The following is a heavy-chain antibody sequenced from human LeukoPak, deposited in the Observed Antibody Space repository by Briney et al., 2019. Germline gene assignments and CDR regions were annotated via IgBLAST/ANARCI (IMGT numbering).Heavy chain of an antibody. CDR1: GGSISSGRYY. D-gene: IGHD6-19*01. CDR3: AKGTSSGWYYFDY. Sequence: SETLSLTCNVSGGSISSGRYYWSWIRLPAGKGLEWIGRIFTSGSTNYNPSLKSRVTISVDTSKNQFSLKLDSVTAADTAVYYCAKGTSSGWYYFDYWGQGTLVTVSS. J-gene: IGHJ4*02. CDR2: IFTSGST. V-gene: IGHV4-61*02.